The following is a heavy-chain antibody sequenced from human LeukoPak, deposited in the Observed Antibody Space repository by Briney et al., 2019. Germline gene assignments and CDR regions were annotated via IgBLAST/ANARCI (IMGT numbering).Heavy chain of an antibody. Sequence: ASVKVSCKASGYTFTSYDINWVRPATGQGLEWMGWMNPNSGNTGYAQKFQGRVTMTRNTSIGTAYMELSSLRSEDTAVYYCARRGTYCSGGSCYYVYWGQGTLVTVSS. CDR3: ARRGTYCSGGSCYYVY. J-gene: IGHJ4*02. D-gene: IGHD2-15*01. V-gene: IGHV1-8*01. CDR2: MNPNSGNT. CDR1: GYTFTSYD.